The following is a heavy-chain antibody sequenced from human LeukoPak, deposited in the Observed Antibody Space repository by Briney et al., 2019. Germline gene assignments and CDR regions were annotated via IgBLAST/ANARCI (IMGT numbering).Heavy chain of an antibody. J-gene: IGHJ5*02. CDR2: INAGNGNT. CDR1: GYTFTSYD. CDR3: ARDRRWSGYDYGLNNWWFDP. V-gene: IGHV1-3*01. D-gene: IGHD5-12*01. Sequence: ASVKVSCKASGYTFTSYDMHGVRQAPGQRLEWMGWINAGNGNTKYSQKFQGRVTITRDTSASTAYMELSSLRSEDTAVYYCARDRRWSGYDYGLNNWWFDPWGQGTLVTVSS.